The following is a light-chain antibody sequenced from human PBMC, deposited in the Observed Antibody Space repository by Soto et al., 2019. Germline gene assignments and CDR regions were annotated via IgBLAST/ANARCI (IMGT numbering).Light chain of an antibody. J-gene: IGKJ4*01. V-gene: IGKV1-39*01. Sequence: GDRVTITCRASQSVFVHLNWYQQRPGKAPKLLIYGATGLRSGVPSRFSGSGFGTDFTLTISSLQPEDCATYYCQQSSSTPLTFGGGTTVEFK. CDR3: QQSSSTPLT. CDR2: GAT. CDR1: QSVFVH.